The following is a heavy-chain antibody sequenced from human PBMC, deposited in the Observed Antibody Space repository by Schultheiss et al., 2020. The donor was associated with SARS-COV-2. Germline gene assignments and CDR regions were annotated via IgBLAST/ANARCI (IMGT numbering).Heavy chain of an antibody. CDR1: GFNLRNYW. J-gene: IGHJ5*02. D-gene: IGHD1-7*01. Sequence: GGSLRLSCAASGFNLRNYWMDWVRQAPGKGLQWVANIKQDGSVEHYVDSVRGRFIISRDNAKNSLDLQMNSLRVDDTAVYYCARDSRNYDWFDPWGQGTLVTVSS. CDR2: IKQDGSVE. V-gene: IGHV3-7*03. CDR3: ARDSRNYDWFDP.